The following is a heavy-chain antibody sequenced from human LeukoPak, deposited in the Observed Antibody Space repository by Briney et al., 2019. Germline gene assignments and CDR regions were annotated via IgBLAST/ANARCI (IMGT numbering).Heavy chain of an antibody. V-gene: IGHV1-46*01. J-gene: IGHJ5*02. CDR1: GYTFTSYG. D-gene: IGHD4-17*01. CDR2: INPSGGST. Sequence: ASVKLSCKASGYTFTSYGISWVRQAPGQGLGWMGIINPSGGSTSYAQKFQGRVTMTRDMSTSTVYMELSSLRSEDTAVHYCARETVTTPNWFDPWGQGTLVTVSS. CDR3: ARETVTTPNWFDP.